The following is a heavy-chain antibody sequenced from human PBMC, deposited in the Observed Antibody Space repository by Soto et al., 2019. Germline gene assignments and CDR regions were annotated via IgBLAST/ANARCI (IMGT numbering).Heavy chain of an antibody. Sequence: SETLSLTCTVSGGSISSGGYYWSWIRQHPGKGLEWIGYIYYSGSTYYNPSLKSRVTISVDTSKNQFSLKLSSVTAADTAVYYCARAPYYYDSRGFVGFDYWGQGTLVTVSS. D-gene: IGHD3-22*01. V-gene: IGHV4-31*03. J-gene: IGHJ4*02. CDR3: ARAPYYYDSRGFVGFDY. CDR1: GGSISSGGYY. CDR2: IYYSGST.